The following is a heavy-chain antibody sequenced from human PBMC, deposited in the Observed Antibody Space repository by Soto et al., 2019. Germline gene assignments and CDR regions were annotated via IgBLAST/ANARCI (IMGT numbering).Heavy chain of an antibody. V-gene: IGHV3-48*01. CDR1: GFTFSSYS. J-gene: IGHJ4*02. D-gene: IGHD5-12*01. CDR2: ISSSSSTI. CDR3: ARTPPESALYSGYDYYIF. Sequence: EVQLVESGGGLVQPGGSLRLSCAASGFTFSSYSMNWVRQAPGKGLEWVSYISSSSSTIYYADSVKGRFTISRDNAKNSLYLQMNSLRAEDTAVYYGARTPPESALYSGYDYYIFGGQGTLVTVSS.